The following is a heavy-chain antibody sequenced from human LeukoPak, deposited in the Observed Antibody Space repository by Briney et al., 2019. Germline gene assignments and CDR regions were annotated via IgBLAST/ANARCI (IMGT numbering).Heavy chain of an antibody. V-gene: IGHV3-23*01. D-gene: IGHD6-19*01. CDR1: GFTFSSYA. J-gene: IGHJ6*02. CDR2: ISGSGGST. CDR3: AKLGTVAGTFYGMDV. Sequence: GGSLTLSCAASGFTFSSYAMSWVRQAPGKGLEWVSAISGSGGSTYYADSVKGRFTISRDNSKNTLYLQMNSLRAEDTAVYYCAKLGTVAGTFYGMDVWGQGTTVTVSS.